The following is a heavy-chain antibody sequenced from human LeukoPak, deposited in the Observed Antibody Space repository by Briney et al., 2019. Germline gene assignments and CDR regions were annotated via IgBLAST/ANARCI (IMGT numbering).Heavy chain of an antibody. J-gene: IGHJ4*02. V-gene: IGHV4-59*01. Sequence: NPSETLSLTCTVSGGSISSYYWSWIRQPPGKGLEWIGYIYYSGSTNYNPSLKSRVTISVDTSKNQFSLKLSSVTAADTAVYYCARVTEMATTKIAFFDYWGQGTLVTVSS. D-gene: IGHD5-24*01. CDR2: IYYSGST. CDR1: GGSISSYY. CDR3: ARVTEMATTKIAFFDY.